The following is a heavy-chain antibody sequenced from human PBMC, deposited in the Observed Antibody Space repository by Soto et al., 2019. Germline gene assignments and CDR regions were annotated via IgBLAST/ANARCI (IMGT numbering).Heavy chain of an antibody. CDR3: ARVPRGNYGYPSYFDY. Sequence: SETLSLTCTVSGGSISSYYWSWIRQPPGKGLEWIGYIYYSGSTNYNPSLKSRVTISVDTSKNQFSLKLSSVTAADTAVYYCARVPRGNYGYPSYFDYWGKGSLVTVSS. CDR1: GGSISSYY. D-gene: IGHD3-10*01. CDR2: IYYSGST. J-gene: IGHJ4*02. V-gene: IGHV4-59*01.